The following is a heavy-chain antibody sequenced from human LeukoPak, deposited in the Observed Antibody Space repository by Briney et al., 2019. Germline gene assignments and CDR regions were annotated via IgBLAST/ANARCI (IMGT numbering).Heavy chain of an antibody. J-gene: IGHJ4*02. CDR3: ARDRGYGNYYDY. V-gene: IGHV3-48*02. D-gene: IGHD4-17*01. Sequence: GGSLRLSCAASGFTFSSHSMNWVRQAPGKGLEWVSYISKTSNTRDYADSVKGRFTISRDNAKNSLYLQMNSLRDEDTAVYYCARDRGYGNYYDYWGQGTLVTVSS. CDR1: GFTFSSHS. CDR2: ISKTSNTR.